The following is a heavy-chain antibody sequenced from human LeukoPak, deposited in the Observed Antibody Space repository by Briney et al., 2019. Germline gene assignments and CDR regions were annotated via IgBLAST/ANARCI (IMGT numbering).Heavy chain of an antibody. J-gene: IGHJ5*02. Sequence: ASVKVSCKVSGYTLTELSMHWVRQAPGKGLEWMGGFDPEDGETIYAQKFQGRVTMTEDTSTDTAYMELSSLRSEDTAVYYCARGGVGHCSGGSCPTSWFDPWGQGTLVTVSS. D-gene: IGHD2-15*01. CDR3: ARGGVGHCSGGSCPTSWFDP. CDR1: GYTLTELS. CDR2: FDPEDGET. V-gene: IGHV1-24*01.